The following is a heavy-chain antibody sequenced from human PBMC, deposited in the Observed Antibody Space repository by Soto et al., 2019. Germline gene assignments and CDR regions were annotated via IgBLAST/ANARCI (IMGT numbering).Heavy chain of an antibody. Sequence: GGSLGLSCAASGFTFSSYSMNWVRHAPGKGLEWVSYISSSSNSIYYADSVKGRFTISRDNAKNSLHLQMNSLRAEDTAVYYCARELTTDWYFDLWGRGTLVTVSS. D-gene: IGHD1-1*01. J-gene: IGHJ2*01. CDR3: ARELTTDWYFDL. V-gene: IGHV3-48*01. CDR2: ISSSSNSI. CDR1: GFTFSSYS.